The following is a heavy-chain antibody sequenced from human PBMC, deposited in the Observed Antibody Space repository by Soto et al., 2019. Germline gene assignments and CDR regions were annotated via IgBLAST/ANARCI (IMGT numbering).Heavy chain of an antibody. CDR3: ARDGITGTSHGRYYYYYMDV. D-gene: IGHD1-7*01. Sequence: QVQLVQSGAEVKKPGASVKVSCKASGYTFTGYYMHWVRQAPAQGLEWMGWINPNRGGTNYSQKFQGWVTMTRDTSISTAYMELSRLRSDDTAVYYCARDGITGTSHGRYYYYYMDVWGKGTTVTVSS. CDR2: INPNRGGT. V-gene: IGHV1-2*04. CDR1: GYTFTGYY. J-gene: IGHJ6*03.